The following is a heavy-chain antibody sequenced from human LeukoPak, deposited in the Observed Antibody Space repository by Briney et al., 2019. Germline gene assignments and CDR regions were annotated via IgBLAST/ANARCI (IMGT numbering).Heavy chain of an antibody. D-gene: IGHD3-10*01. CDR2: IYYSGST. Sequence: SETLSLNCTVSGGSISSSSYYWGWIRQPPGKGLEWIGSIYYSGSTYYNPARKSRVTISVDTAKNQFSLKLSSVTAADTAVYYCARRPSYYYGSGSVDYWGQGTLVTVSS. CDR3: ARRPSYYYGSGSVDY. V-gene: IGHV4-39*01. CDR1: GGSISSSSYY. J-gene: IGHJ4*02.